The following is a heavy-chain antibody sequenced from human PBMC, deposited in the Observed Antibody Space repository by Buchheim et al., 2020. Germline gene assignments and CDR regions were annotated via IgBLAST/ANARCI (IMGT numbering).Heavy chain of an antibody. J-gene: IGHJ6*02. CDR1: GFTFSSYW. CDR3: ARHWEPAGYRLLRMDV. Sequence: EVQLVESGGGLVQPGGSLRLSCAASGFTFSSYWMSWVRQAPGKGLEWVANIKQDGSEKYYVDSVKGRFTISRDNAKNSLYLQMNSLRAEDTAVYYFARHWEPAGYRLLRMDVCGQGTT. D-gene: IGHD1-26*01. V-gene: IGHV3-7*01. CDR2: IKQDGSEK.